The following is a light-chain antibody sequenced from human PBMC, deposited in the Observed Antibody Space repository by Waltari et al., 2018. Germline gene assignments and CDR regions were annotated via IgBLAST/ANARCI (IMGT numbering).Light chain of an antibody. CDR2: GTS. CDR3: QQYDGEVVT. CDR1: QSVTSIS. Sequence: EIVLTQSPGTLSLSPGERATLSCRASQSVTSISLTWYQQKLGQAPRLLIYGTSSRATGIPDRLSGSGAGTNFTRTISRREPEDFAVDYCQQYDGEVVTFGGGTKVEI. V-gene: IGKV3-20*01. J-gene: IGKJ4*01.